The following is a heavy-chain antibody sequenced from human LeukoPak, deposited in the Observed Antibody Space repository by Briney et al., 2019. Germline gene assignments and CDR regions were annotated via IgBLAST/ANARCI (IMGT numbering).Heavy chain of an antibody. D-gene: IGHD2-15*01. CDR3: AKGMGGGGRYYFDY. CDR1: GFTFSNYA. V-gene: IGHV3-23*01. Sequence: GGSLRLSCGASGFTFSNYAMSWVRQAPGKGLEWVSAISGSGGSTYYADSVKGRFTISRDNSKNTLYLQMNSLRAEDTAEYYCAKGMGGGGRYYFDYWGQGTLVTVSS. J-gene: IGHJ4*02. CDR2: ISGSGGST.